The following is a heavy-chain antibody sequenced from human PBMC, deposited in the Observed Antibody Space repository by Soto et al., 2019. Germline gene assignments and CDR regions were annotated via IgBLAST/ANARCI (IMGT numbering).Heavy chain of an antibody. J-gene: IGHJ5*02. D-gene: IGHD6-19*01. CDR2: ISSSSSTI. Sequence: PGGSLRLSCAASGFTFSTYVMHWVRQAPGKGLEWVSYISSSSSTIYYADSVKGRFTISRDNAKNSLYLQMNSLRDEDTAVYYCARDAIAVLNWFDPWGQGTLVTVSS. V-gene: IGHV3-48*02. CDR1: GFTFSTYV. CDR3: ARDAIAVLNWFDP.